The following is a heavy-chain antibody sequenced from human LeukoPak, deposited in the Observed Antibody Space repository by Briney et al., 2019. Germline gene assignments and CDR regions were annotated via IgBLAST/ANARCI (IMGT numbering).Heavy chain of an antibody. V-gene: IGHV4-34*01. CDR1: GDSLSGYY. Sequence: SETLSLTCAVYGDSLSGYYWSWIRQPPGKGLEWIAEINHRGSTHYNPSLKSRVNISVDTSKNQFSLNLDSVTAADTAVYYCARSWAGMYYPFYYFDFWGQGTLVSVSS. CDR3: ARSWAGMYYPFYYFDF. J-gene: IGHJ4*02. CDR2: INHRGST. D-gene: IGHD1-26*01.